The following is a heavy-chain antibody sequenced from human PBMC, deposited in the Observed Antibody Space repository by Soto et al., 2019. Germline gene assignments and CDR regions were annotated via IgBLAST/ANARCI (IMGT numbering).Heavy chain of an antibody. CDR2: ISYDGSNK. J-gene: IGHJ4*02. CDR3: ARVKQLVFDY. Sequence: GGSLRLSCAASGFTFSSYAMHWVRQAPGKGLEWVAVISYDGSNKYYADSVKGRFTISRDNSKNTLYLQMNSLRAEDTAVYYCARVKQLVFDYWGQGTLVTVSS. CDR1: GFTFSSYA. D-gene: IGHD6-6*01. V-gene: IGHV3-30-3*01.